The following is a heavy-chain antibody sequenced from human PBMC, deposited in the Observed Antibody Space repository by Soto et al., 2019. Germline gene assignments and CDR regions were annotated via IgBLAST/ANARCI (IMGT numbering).Heavy chain of an antibody. CDR3: ARGGLTDYFDY. D-gene: IGHD2-21*02. Sequence: QVQLVESGGGVVQPGRCLRISCAASGFTFTSYGMHWVRQAPGKGLEWVAVIWYDGSNKYYADSVKGRFTISRDNSKNTLYLQMNSLRAEDTAVYYCARGGLTDYFDYWGQGTLVTVSS. J-gene: IGHJ4*02. V-gene: IGHV3-33*01. CDR2: IWYDGSNK. CDR1: GFTFTSYG.